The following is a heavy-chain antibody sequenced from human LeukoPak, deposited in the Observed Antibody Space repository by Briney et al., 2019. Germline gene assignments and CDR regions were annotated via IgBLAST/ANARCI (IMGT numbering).Heavy chain of an antibody. V-gene: IGHV3-21*01. J-gene: IGHJ4*02. Sequence: GGSLRLSCAASGFTFSSYSMNWARQAPGKGLEWVSSISSSSSYIYYADSVTGRFTISRDNAKNSLYLQMNSLRAEDTAVYYCARDYYDSSGYYRPIDYWGQGTLVTVSS. CDR1: GFTFSSYS. D-gene: IGHD3-22*01. CDR2: ISSSSSYI. CDR3: ARDYYDSSGYYRPIDY.